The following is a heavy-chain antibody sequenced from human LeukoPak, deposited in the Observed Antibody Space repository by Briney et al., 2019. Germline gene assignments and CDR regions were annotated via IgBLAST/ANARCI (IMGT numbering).Heavy chain of an antibody. CDR3: ARRPRPVRVRGVTDYYYYYYMDV. Sequence: SETLSLTCAVYGGSFSGYYWSWIRQPPGKGLEWIGEINHSGSTNYNPSLKSRVTISVDTSKNQFSLKLSSVTAADTAVYYCARRPRPVRVRGVTDYYYYYYMDVWGKGTTVTVSS. CDR2: INHSGST. J-gene: IGHJ6*03. D-gene: IGHD3-10*01. V-gene: IGHV4-34*01. CDR1: GGSFSGYY.